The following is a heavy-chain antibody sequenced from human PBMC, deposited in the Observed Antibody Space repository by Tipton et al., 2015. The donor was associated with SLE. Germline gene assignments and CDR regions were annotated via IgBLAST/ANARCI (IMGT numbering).Heavy chain of an antibody. V-gene: IGHV4-61*02. CDR2: IYTRGST. J-gene: IGHJ6*03. D-gene: IGHD5-24*01. Sequence: TLSTCTVSGGSISSGSYYWSWIRQPAGKGLEWLGRIYTRGSTNYNPSHKSRVTISIDTSKNQFSLKLSSVTAADTAVYYCARESYNLLYYFYYMDVWGKGTTVTVSS. CDR3: ARESYNLLYYFYYMDV. CDR1: GGSISSGSYY.